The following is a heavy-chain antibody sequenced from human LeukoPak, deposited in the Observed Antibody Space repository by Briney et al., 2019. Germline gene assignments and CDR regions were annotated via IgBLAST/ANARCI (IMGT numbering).Heavy chain of an antibody. CDR2: ISNDGSNK. CDR1: GFTFSSYG. Sequence: GGSLRLSCAASGFTFSSYGIHWVRQAPGKRPEWVAVISNDGSNKYYADSVQGRFTISRDNSKNTLYLQMNSLRAEDTAVYYCAKSARDSSDNSYYDYWGQGTLVTVSS. D-gene: IGHD3-22*01. J-gene: IGHJ4*02. V-gene: IGHV3-30*18. CDR3: AKSARDSSDNSYYDY.